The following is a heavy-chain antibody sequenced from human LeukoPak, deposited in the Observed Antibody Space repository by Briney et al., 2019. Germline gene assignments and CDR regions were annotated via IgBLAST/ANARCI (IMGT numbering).Heavy chain of an antibody. Sequence: ASVKVSCKASGYTFTGYYMHWVRQAPGQGLEWMGWINPNSGGTNYAQKLQDRVTMTTDTSTSTAYMELRSLTSDDTAVYYCARDHRFGEFPDYWGQGTLVTVSS. CDR1: GYTFTGYY. V-gene: IGHV1-2*02. D-gene: IGHD3-10*01. CDR3: ARDHRFGEFPDY. CDR2: INPNSGGT. J-gene: IGHJ4*02.